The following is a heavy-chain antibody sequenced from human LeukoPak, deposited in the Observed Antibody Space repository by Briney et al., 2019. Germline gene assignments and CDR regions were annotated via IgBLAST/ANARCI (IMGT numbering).Heavy chain of an antibody. V-gene: IGHV3-48*04. J-gene: IGHJ4*02. CDR2: ISSSDTI. Sequence: GGSLRLSCAASGFTFSSYGMHWVRQAPGKGLEWISYISSSDTIYYADSVKGRFTISRDNAKNSLYLQMNSLRAEDTAVYYCTRDLPVDWGQGTLVTVSS. CDR3: TRDLPVD. CDR1: GFTFSSYG.